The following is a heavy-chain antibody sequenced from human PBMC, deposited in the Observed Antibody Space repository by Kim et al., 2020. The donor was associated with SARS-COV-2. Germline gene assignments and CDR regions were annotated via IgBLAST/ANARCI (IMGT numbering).Heavy chain of an antibody. CDR2: ISAYNGNT. CDR1: GYTFTSYG. D-gene: IGHD1-26*01. Sequence: ASVKVSCKASGYTFTSYGISWVRQAPGQGLEWMGWISAYNGNTNYAQKLQGRVTMTTDTSTSTAYMELRSLRSDDTAVYYCARDISRVGATYFDYWGQGTLVTVSS. J-gene: IGHJ4*02. V-gene: IGHV1-18*01. CDR3: ARDISRVGATYFDY.